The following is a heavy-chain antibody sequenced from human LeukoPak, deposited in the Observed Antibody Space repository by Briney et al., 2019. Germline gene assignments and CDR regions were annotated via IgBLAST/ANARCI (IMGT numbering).Heavy chain of an antibody. CDR3: AREPDA. CDR2: VHHTGRA. Sequence: SETLSLTCTVSGDSISGSNYHWGWIRQPPGKGLEWLGTVHHTGRAFYNPSLRGRTTVSVDTSKNQLSLELTSVTAADTAVYYCAREPDAWGQGTLVTVSS. J-gene: IGHJ5*02. V-gene: IGHV4-39*07. CDR1: GDSISGSNYH.